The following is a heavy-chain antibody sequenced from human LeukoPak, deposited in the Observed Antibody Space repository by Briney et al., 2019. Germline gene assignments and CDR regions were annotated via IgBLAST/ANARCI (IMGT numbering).Heavy chain of an antibody. CDR3: ARRGYNRDYFDY. V-gene: IGHV5-51*01. CDR1: GYTFTNYW. J-gene: IGHJ4*02. Sequence: GESLKISCRGSGYTFTNYWIAWVRQMPGKGLEWMGIIYPGDSDTRYSPSFQGQVTISADKSISTAYLQWSSLRASDTAMYYCARRGYNRDYFDYRGQGTLVTVSS. CDR2: IYPGDSDT. D-gene: IGHD5-12*01.